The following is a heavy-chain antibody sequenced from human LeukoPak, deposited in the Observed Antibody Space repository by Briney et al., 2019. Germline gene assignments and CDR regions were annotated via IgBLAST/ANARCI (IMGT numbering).Heavy chain of an antibody. CDR1: GVTFSSFW. Sequence: GGSLRLSCAASGVTFSSFWMTWVRQAPGKGLEWVANINQDGSEKYYVDSVKGRFTISRDHARSSLSLQMNSLRAEDTAVYYCARDYRRSLDYWGQGTLVTVSS. CDR3: ARDYRRSLDY. CDR2: INQDGSEK. V-gene: IGHV3-7*05. D-gene: IGHD1-26*01. J-gene: IGHJ4*02.